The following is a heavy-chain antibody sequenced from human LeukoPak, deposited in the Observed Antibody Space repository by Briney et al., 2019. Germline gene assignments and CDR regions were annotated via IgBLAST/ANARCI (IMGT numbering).Heavy chain of an antibody. CDR2: IYHSGST. J-gene: IGHJ5*02. CDR3: ARSRVYCSSTSCHGNWFDP. CDR1: GGSISSSNW. V-gene: IGHV4-4*02. Sequence: PSGTLSLTCAVSGGSISSSNWWSWVRQPPGKGLEWIGEIYHSGSTNYNPSLKSRVTISVDTSKNQFSLKLSSVTAADTAVYYCARSRVYCSSTSCHGNWFDPWGQGTLVTVSS. D-gene: IGHD2-2*01.